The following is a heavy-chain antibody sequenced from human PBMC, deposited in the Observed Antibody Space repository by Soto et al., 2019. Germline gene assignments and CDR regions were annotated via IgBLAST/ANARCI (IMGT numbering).Heavy chain of an antibody. Sequence: PGGSLRLSCAASGFTVSSNYMSWVRQAPGKGLEWVSVIYSDGSTYYADSVKGRFTVSRDDSKNTVYLQMNSLRAEDTAIYYCARTPGIAVAGTGYFDCWGQGTLVTVS. CDR1: GFTVSSNY. CDR3: ARTPGIAVAGTGYFDC. J-gene: IGHJ4*02. V-gene: IGHV3-53*01. CDR2: IYSDGST. D-gene: IGHD6-19*01.